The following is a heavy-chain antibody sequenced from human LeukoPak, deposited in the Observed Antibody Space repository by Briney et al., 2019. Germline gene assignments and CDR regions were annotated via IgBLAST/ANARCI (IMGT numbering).Heavy chain of an antibody. J-gene: IGHJ4*02. CDR1: GGSISSGAYY. Sequence: PSETLSLTCTVSGGSISSGAYYWSWIRQHPGKGLEWIVFLYYSGSTYYNPSLKTRVTISVDTSKNQFSLKLSSVTAADTAVYYCARCGSYVNFDYWGQGTLVTVSS. V-gene: IGHV4-31*03. CDR2: LYYSGST. CDR3: ARCGSYVNFDY. D-gene: IGHD1-26*01.